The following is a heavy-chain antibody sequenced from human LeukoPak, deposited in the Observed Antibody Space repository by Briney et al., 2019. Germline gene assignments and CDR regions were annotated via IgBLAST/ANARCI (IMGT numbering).Heavy chain of an antibody. CDR1: GGTFSSYA. CDR2: IIPIFGTA. D-gene: IGHD2-15*01. V-gene: IGHV1-69*01. J-gene: IGHJ5*02. Sequence: SVKVSCKASGGTFSSYAISWVRQAPGQGLEWMGGIIPIFGTANYAQKFQGRVTITADESTSTAYMELSSLRSEDTAVNYCARGSGYCSGGSCRNWFDPWGQGTLVTVSS. CDR3: ARGSGYCSGGSCRNWFDP.